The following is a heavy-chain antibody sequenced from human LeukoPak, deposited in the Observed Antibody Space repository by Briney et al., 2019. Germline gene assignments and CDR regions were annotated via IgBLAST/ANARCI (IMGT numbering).Heavy chain of an antibody. J-gene: IGHJ4*02. CDR1: GGSFSGYY. CDR3: ARGGPVSPTFDY. V-gene: IGHV4-34*01. CDR2: IDHSGST. Sequence: SETLSLTCAVYGGSFSGYYWSWIRQPPGKGLEWIGEIDHSGSTNYNPSLKSRVTISVDTSKNQFSLKLSSVTAADTAVYYCARGGPVSPTFDYWGQGTLVTVSS. D-gene: IGHD3-16*02.